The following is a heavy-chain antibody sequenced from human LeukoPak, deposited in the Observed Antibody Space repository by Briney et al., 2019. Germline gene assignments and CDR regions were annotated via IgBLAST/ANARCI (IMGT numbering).Heavy chain of an antibody. CDR3: ARGDSSSWSNYFDP. CDR2: IYHTGST. CDR1: GYSISSGYY. V-gene: IGHV4-38-2*02. J-gene: IGHJ5*02. D-gene: IGHD6-13*01. Sequence: SETQSLTCTVSGYSISSGYYWVWIRQPPGRGLEWIGSIYHTGSTSYYSSLKSRVTISIDTSKNQFSLKLSSVTAADTAVYYCARGDSSSWSNYFDPWGQGTLVTVSS.